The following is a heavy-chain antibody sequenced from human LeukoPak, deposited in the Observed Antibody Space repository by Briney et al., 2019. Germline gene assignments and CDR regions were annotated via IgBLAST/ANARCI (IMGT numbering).Heavy chain of an antibody. Sequence: KPSETLSLTCAVSGASVSSNYWSWIRQSAGERLEWIGRISFSDGTNYSPSLKSRVSMSLDASKNQFSLKLTSVTAADTAVYYCARIRRHNYDWYADDSWGQGALVTVSS. CDR2: ISFSDGT. D-gene: IGHD3-9*01. CDR1: GASVSSNY. V-gene: IGHV4-4*07. J-gene: IGHJ4*02. CDR3: ARIRRHNYDWYADDS.